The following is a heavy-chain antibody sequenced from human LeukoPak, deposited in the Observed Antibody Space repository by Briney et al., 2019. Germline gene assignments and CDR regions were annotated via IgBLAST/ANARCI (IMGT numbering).Heavy chain of an antibody. J-gene: IGHJ5*02. Sequence: GGSLRLSCAASGFTFSSYSMNWVRQAPGKGLEWVSAISGSGGSTYYADSVKGRFTISRDNSKNTLYLQMNSLRAEDTAVYYCAKKDSDYYDSSGYSYNWFDPWGQGTLVTVSS. CDR3: AKKDSDYYDSSGYSYNWFDP. D-gene: IGHD3-22*01. V-gene: IGHV3-23*01. CDR2: ISGSGGST. CDR1: GFTFSSYS.